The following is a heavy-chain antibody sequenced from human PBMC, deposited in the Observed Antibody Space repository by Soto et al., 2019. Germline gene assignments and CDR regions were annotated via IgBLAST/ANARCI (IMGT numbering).Heavy chain of an antibody. J-gene: IGHJ4*02. CDR1: GFTFDDYA. CDR2: ISWNGASI. Sequence: EVQLVESGGGLVQPGRSLRLSCAASGFTFDDYAIHWVRQAPGRGLEWVAGISWNGASIGYAGSVKGRFTISRDNAKNSPHLQMNRLRSEDTALYYCANLPLYGSGFDCWGQGTLVTVSS. V-gene: IGHV3-9*01. CDR3: ANLPLYGSGFDC. D-gene: IGHD3-10*01.